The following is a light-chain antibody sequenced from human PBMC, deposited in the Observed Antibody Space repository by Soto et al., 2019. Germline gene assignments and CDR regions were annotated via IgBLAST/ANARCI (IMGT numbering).Light chain of an antibody. CDR2: EGS. Sequence: QSALTQPASVSGSPGQSITISCTGTSSDVGSYNLVSWYQQHPGKAPKLMIYEGSKRPSGVSNRFSVSKSGNTASLTISGLQAEDEADYYCCSYAGSPFGTGTKLTVL. CDR1: SSDVGSYNL. CDR3: CSYAGSP. V-gene: IGLV2-23*01. J-gene: IGLJ1*01.